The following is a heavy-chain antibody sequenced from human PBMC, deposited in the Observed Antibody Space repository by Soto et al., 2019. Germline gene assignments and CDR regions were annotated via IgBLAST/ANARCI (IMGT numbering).Heavy chain of an antibody. D-gene: IGHD1-7*01. V-gene: IGHV1-69*13. CDR3: ARPLELRYYYYGMDV. CDR1: GGTFSSYA. J-gene: IGHJ6*02. CDR2: IIPVFGTA. Sequence: ASLKVSCKASGGTFSSYAISCVRQAPGQGLEWMGGIIPVFGTANYAQKFQGRVTITADESTSTAYMELSSLRSEDTAVYYCARPLELRYYYYGMDVWGQGTTVTVSS.